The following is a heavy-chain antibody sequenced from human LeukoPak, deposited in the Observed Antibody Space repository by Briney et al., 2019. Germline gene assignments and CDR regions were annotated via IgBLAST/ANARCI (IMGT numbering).Heavy chain of an antibody. CDR1: GFSFSSYG. D-gene: IGHD1-26*01. J-gene: IGHJ4*02. CDR3: AKHSGSYFIYYVDS. CDR2: ISSSAYNS. Sequence: GGSLRLSCAASGFSFSSYGLSWVRQAPGKGLEWVSTISSSAYNSYYADSVKGRFTISRDNSANTLYLQMNSLRAEDTAVYYCAKHSGSYFIYYVDSWGQGTLVTVSS. V-gene: IGHV3-23*01.